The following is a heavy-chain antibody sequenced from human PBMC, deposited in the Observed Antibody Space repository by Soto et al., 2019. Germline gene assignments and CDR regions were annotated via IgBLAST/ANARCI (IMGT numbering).Heavy chain of an antibody. J-gene: IGHJ4*02. CDR3: AKYCDILTGYLYYFDY. Sequence: TGGSLRLSCAASGFTFSSNAMSWVRQAPGKGPECVSSISGSGGSTYYADSVKGRFTISRDNSKYTLYLQMNSLRAEDTAVYYCAKYCDILTGYLYYFDYWGQGTLVTVSS. CDR1: GFTFSSNA. V-gene: IGHV3-23*01. D-gene: IGHD3-9*01. CDR2: ISGSGGST.